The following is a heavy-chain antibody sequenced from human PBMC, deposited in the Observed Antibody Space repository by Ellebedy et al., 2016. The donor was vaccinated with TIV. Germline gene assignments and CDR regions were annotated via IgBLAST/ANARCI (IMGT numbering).Heavy chain of an antibody. CDR1: GFTFGNYA. D-gene: IGHD1-1*01. CDR3: AREPPVPFKTEKYFDY. V-gene: IGHV3-30-3*01. Sequence: GESLKISXAASGFTFGNYAMTWVRQAPGKGLEWVAVISYDGSNKYYADSVKGRFTISRDNSKNTLYLQMNSLRAEDTAVYYCAREPPVPFKTEKYFDYWGQGTLVTVSS. J-gene: IGHJ4*02. CDR2: ISYDGSNK.